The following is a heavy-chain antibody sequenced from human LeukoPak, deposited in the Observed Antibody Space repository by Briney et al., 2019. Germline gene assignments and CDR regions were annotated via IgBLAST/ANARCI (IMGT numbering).Heavy chain of an antibody. CDR3: ASVSVSSAGYHFYYYGMDV. CDR2: VYSSGSP. Sequence: SETLSLTCTVSGGSVNNGGYFWNWIRQSPGKGLEWLGYVYSSGSPNYNPSLRSRVSMSVGTSKNQFSLKLSSVTAADTAVYHCASVSVSSAGYHFYYYGMDVWGKGTTVIVSS. V-gene: IGHV4-61*08. J-gene: IGHJ6*04. CDR1: GGSVNNGGYF. D-gene: IGHD6-25*01.